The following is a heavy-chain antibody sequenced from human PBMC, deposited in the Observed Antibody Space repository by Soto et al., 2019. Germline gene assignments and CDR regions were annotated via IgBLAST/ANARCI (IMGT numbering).Heavy chain of an antibody. D-gene: IGHD6-6*01. J-gene: IGHJ4*02. Sequence: QPGGSLRLSCTASGFTFEDHATHWVRQAPGKGLEWVSSISWDSENIGYADFAKGRFTISRDNGKQSLYLQMNTLRAEDTALYYCAKDRGSSSAGIDYWGQGSLVTVSS. CDR3: AKDRGSSSAGIDY. V-gene: IGHV3-9*01. CDR1: GFTFEDHA. CDR2: ISWDSENI.